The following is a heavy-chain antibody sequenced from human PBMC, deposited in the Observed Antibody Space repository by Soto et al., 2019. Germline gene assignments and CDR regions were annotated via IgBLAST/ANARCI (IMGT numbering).Heavy chain of an antibody. V-gene: IGHV3-23*01. D-gene: IGHD3-22*01. CDR2: ISGSGGST. J-gene: IGHJ4*02. Sequence: PGGSLRLSCAASGFTFSSYAMSWVRQAPGKGLEWVSAISGSGGSTYYADSVKGRFTISRDNSKNTLYLQMNSLRAEDTAVYYCAKGTFTYYYDSSGYYYFFWGQGTLVTVSS. CDR3: AKGTFTYYYDSSGYYYFF. CDR1: GFTFSSYA.